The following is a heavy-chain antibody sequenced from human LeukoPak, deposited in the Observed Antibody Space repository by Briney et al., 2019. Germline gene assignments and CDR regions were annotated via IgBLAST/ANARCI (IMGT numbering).Heavy chain of an antibody. J-gene: IGHJ5*02. CDR3: ARGKSSSWYRAYNWFDP. CDR1: GGSISSYY. D-gene: IGHD6-13*01. CDR2: IYDSGTT. V-gene: IGHV4-59*01. Sequence: SETLSLTCTVSGGSISSYYWSWIRQPPGKGLEWIGYIYDSGTTNYNPSLKSRVTISVDTATNQFSLKLRSVTAADTAVYYCARGKSSSWYRAYNWFDPWGQGTLVTVSS.